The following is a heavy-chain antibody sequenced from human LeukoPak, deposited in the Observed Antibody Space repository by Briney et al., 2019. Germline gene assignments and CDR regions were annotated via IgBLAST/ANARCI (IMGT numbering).Heavy chain of an antibody. J-gene: IGHJ4*02. CDR2: ITTSSSDI. D-gene: IGHD1-26*01. V-gene: IGHV3-21*01. CDR1: GLTLKYYS. Sequence: GGSLTLSCAASGLTLKYYSMDWVRQAPGKGLDWVASITTSSSDIYYADSVRGRFTISRDNAKNSLYLQMSSLRAEDTAVYYCERDGVVGATKWGHFDFWGQGTRVTVSS. CDR3: ERDGVVGATKWGHFDF.